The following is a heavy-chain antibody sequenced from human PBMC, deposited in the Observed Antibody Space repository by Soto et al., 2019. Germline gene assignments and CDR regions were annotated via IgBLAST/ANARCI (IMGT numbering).Heavy chain of an antibody. CDR3: ARGFITMIVVAPYNYGMDV. CDR1: GGSVSSGSYY. J-gene: IGHJ6*02. Sequence: PSETLSLTCTVSGGSVSSGSYYWSWIRQPPGKGLEWIGYIYYSGSTNYNPSLKSRVTISVDTSKNQFSLKLSSVTAADTAVYYCARGFITMIVVAPYNYGMDVWGQGTTVTVSS. D-gene: IGHD3-22*01. V-gene: IGHV4-61*01. CDR2: IYYSGST.